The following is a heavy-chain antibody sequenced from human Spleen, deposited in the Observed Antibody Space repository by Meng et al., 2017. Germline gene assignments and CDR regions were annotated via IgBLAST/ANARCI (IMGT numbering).Heavy chain of an antibody. V-gene: IGHV4-31*03. D-gene: IGHD3-9*01. Sequence: HPQESRPRLVKPSQTVSLSCTVSGGSIRSRNHYWSWVRQYPGKGLEWIGSIFYTGSAYYNPSLKSRIYISIDTSKNQFSLKLNSVTAADTAVYYCARDRHYDVSTGYGWFDPWGQGTLVTASS. CDR1: GGSIRSRNHY. CDR3: ARDRHYDVSTGYGWFDP. J-gene: IGHJ5*02. CDR2: IFYTGSA.